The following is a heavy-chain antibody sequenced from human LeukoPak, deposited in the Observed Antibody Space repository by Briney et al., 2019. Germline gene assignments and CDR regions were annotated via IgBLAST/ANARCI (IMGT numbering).Heavy chain of an antibody. D-gene: IGHD6-13*01. CDR1: GGSFSGYY. CDR3: ARGRVSSSSWSSTYYYYFYIDV. Sequence: SETLSLTCAVYGGSFSGYYWSWIRQPPGKGLEWIGEINHSGSTNYNPSLKSRVTRSVATSKNQFSLNLSSVTAADTAVYYCARGRVSSSSWSSTYYYYFYIDVWGKGTTVTVSS. V-gene: IGHV4-34*01. CDR2: INHSGST. J-gene: IGHJ6*03.